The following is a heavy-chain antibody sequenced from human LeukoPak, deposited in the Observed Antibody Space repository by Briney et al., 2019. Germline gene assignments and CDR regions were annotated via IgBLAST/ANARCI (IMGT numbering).Heavy chain of an antibody. J-gene: IGHJ1*01. D-gene: IGHD1-14*01. CDR2: INHSGST. CDR3: ARGSSGIQH. CDR1: GGSFSGYY. V-gene: IGHV4-34*01. Sequence: PSETLSLTCAVYGGSFSGYYWSWIRQPPGKGLEWIGEINHSGSTNYNPSLKGRVTISVDTSKNQFSLKLSSVTAADTAVYYCARGSSGIQHWGQGTLVTVSS.